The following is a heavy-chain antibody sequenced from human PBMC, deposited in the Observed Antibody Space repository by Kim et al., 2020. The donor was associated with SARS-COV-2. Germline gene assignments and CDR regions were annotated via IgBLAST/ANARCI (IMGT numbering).Heavy chain of an antibody. V-gene: IGHV3-48*02. D-gene: IGHD4-17*01. CDR3: ARDSRWAYGERAFDI. J-gene: IGHJ3*02. CDR2: ISSSSSTI. CDR1: GFTFSSYS. Sequence: GGSLRLSCAASGFTFSSYSMNWVRQAPGKGLEWVSYISSSSSTIYYADSVKGRFTISRDNAKNSLYLQMNSLRDEDTAVYYCARDSRWAYGERAFDIWGQGTTVTVSS.